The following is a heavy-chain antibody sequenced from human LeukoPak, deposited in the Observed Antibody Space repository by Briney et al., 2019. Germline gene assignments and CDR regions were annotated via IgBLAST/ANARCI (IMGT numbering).Heavy chain of an antibody. CDR1: GFTFSTYG. CDR2: IWYDGSNK. J-gene: IGHJ3*02. CDR3: ARDSGHAFDT. Sequence: GGSLRLSCVASGFTFSTYGMHWVRQAPGKGLEWVAVIWYDGSNKYYGDSVKGRFTISRDNSKDTLYLQMNSLRAEDTAVYYCARDSGHAFDTWGQGTMVTVPS. V-gene: IGHV3-33*01. D-gene: IGHD6-25*01.